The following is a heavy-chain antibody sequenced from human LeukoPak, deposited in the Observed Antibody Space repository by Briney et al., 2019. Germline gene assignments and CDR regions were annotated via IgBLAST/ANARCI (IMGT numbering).Heavy chain of an antibody. D-gene: IGHD3-16*01. CDR3: ASGGALSAFDI. CDR2: IIPILGIA. Sequence: ASVKVSCKASGGTFSSYAISWVRQAPGQGLEWMGRIIPILGIANYAQKFQGRVTMTRDTSISTAYMELSRLRSDDTAVYYCASGGALSAFDIWGQGTMVTVSS. CDR1: GGTFSSYA. V-gene: IGHV1-69*04. J-gene: IGHJ3*02.